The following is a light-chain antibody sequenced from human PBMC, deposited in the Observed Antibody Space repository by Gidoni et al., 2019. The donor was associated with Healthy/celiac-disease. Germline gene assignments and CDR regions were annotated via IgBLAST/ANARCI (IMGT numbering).Light chain of an antibody. J-gene: IGKJ4*01. CDR1: QGISNY. Sequence: QMTQSPSSLSASVGERVTITCQASQGISNYLNWYQQKPGKAPKLLIYDASNLETGVPSRFSGSGSWTDFTFTISSLQPEDFATYYCQQYDNPPLTFGRGTKLEIK. CDR2: DAS. V-gene: IGKV1-33*01. CDR3: QQYDNPPLT.